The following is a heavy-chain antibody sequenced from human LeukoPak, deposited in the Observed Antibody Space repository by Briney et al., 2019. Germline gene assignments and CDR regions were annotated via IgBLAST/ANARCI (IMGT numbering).Heavy chain of an antibody. V-gene: IGHV4-34*01. CDR1: GGSFSGYY. CDR2: INHSGST. D-gene: IGHD2-2*01. J-gene: IGHJ4*02. CDR3: AGTRDIVVVPAAMPIFDY. Sequence: SETLSLTCAVYGGSFSGYYWSWTRQPPGKGLELIGEINHSGSTNYNPSLKSRVTISVDTSKNQSSLKLSSVTAADTAVYYCAGTRDIVVVPAAMPIFDYWGQGTLVTVSS.